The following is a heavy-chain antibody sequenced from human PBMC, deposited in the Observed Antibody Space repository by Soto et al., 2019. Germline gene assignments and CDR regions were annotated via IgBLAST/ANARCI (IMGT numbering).Heavy chain of an antibody. CDR3: AKDRGGCSSTSCPPRLFDY. CDR1: GFTFSSYW. CDR2: INSDGSST. V-gene: IGHV3-74*01. D-gene: IGHD2-2*01. J-gene: IGHJ4*02. Sequence: PGGSLRLSCAASGFTFSSYWMHWVRQAPGKGLVWVSRINSDGSSTSYADSVKGRFTISRDNAKNTLYLQMNSLRAEDTAVYYCAKDRGGCSSTSCPPRLFDYWGQGTLVTVSS.